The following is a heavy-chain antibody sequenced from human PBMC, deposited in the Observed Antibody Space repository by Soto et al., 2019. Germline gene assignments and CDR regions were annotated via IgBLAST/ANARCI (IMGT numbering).Heavy chain of an antibody. J-gene: IGHJ6*02. CDR3: ARVPEGKIGGYYGMDV. V-gene: IGHV3-33*01. CDR2: IWYDGSNK. Sequence: QVQLVESGGGVVQPGRSLRLSCAASGFTFGNYGMHWVRQAPGKGLEWVAIIWYDGSNKYYADSVKGRFTISRDNSKNTLNLQMNGLRAEDTAVYYCARVPEGKIGGYYGMDVWGQGTTVTVSS. CDR1: GFTFGNYG.